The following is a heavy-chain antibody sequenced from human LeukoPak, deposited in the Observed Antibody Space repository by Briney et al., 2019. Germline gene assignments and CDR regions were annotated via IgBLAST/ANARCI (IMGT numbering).Heavy chain of an antibody. CDR3: AASHGILWFGEPVDY. J-gene: IGHJ4*02. CDR1: GGSISSYY. V-gene: IGHV4-59*01. Sequence: PSETLSLTCTVSGGSISSYYWSWIRQPPGKGLEWIGYIYYGGSTNYNPSLKSRVTISVNTSKNQFSLKLSSVTAADTAVYYCAASHGILWFGEPVDYWGQGTLVTVSS. CDR2: IYYGGST. D-gene: IGHD3-10*01.